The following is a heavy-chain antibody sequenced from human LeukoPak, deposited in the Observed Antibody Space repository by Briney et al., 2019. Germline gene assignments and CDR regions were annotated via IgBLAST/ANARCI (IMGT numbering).Heavy chain of an antibody. CDR2: ISAGNGNT. CDR3: ARDSGSGNNDY. J-gene: IGHJ4*02. V-gene: IGHV1-3*01. Sequence: ASVKVSCKASGYTFTSYAIHWVRQAPGQRLEWMGWISAGNGNTKYSQNFQGRVTFISNTSATTAFMELSSLRSEDAAVYYCARDSGSGNNDYWGQGTLATVSS. D-gene: IGHD1-26*01. CDR1: GYTFTSYA.